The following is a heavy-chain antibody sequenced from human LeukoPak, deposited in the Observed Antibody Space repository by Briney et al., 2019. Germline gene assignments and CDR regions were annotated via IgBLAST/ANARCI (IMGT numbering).Heavy chain of an antibody. V-gene: IGHV1-18*01. Sequence: ASVKVSCKASGYTFTSYGISWVRQAPGQGLEWMGWISAYNGNTNYAQKFQGRVTMTEDTSTDTAYMELSSLRSEDTAVYYCATGNYYGSGLDFDYWGQGTLVTVSS. CDR2: ISAYNGNT. CDR3: ATGNYYGSGLDFDY. J-gene: IGHJ4*02. D-gene: IGHD3-10*01. CDR1: GYTFTSYG.